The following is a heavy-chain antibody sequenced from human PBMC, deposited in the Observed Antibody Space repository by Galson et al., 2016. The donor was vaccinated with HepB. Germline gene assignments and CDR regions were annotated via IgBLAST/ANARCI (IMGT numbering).Heavy chain of an antibody. CDR2: ISWNSGGR. Sequence: SLRLSCAASGFTFDDYAMHWVRQAPGKGLEWVSGISWNSGGRDYADSVKGRFTISRDNAKNSLYLHMNSLRVEDTAMYFCAKDTTKGWGSEDYWGQETLVTVSS. D-gene: IGHD3-16*01. CDR3: AKDTTKGWGSEDY. J-gene: IGHJ4*02. CDR1: GFTFDDYA. V-gene: IGHV3-9*01.